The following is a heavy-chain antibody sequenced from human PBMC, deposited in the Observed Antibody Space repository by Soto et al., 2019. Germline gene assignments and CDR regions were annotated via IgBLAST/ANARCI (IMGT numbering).Heavy chain of an antibody. CDR1: GFTFSNYG. CDR3: ARDGKGAAYTNGPYYFDH. CDR2: ILSDGNNK. V-gene: IGHV3-33*01. D-gene: IGHD2-8*01. Sequence: GGSLRLSCTASGFTFSNYGMHWARQAPGKGLERVAAILSDGNNKYYADSVRGRFTISRDNGANSLYLHMNSLRDEDTALYYCARDGKGAAYTNGPYYFDHWGQGAPVTVSS. J-gene: IGHJ4*02.